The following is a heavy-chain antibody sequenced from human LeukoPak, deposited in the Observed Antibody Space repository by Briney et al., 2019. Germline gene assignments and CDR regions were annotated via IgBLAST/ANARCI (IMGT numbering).Heavy chain of an antibody. Sequence: SETLSLTCTVSGGSITSYYWMWIRQPAGKGLEWIGRFYISENTKQYRPSLQTRVTVSPDTSKNQFSLKLNSLTAADTAVYYCARGSYGHIDHWGQGILVTVSS. D-gene: IGHD3-16*01. CDR3: ARGSYGHIDH. CDR2: FYISENT. V-gene: IGHV4-4*07. CDR1: GGSITSYY. J-gene: IGHJ4*02.